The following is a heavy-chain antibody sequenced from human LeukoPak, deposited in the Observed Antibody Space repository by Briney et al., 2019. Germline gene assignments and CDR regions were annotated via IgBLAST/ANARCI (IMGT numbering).Heavy chain of an antibody. CDR1: GYSNSSGYY. J-gene: IGHJ2*01. Sequence: SETLSLTCTVSGYSNSSGYYWGWIRQPAGKGLEWIGRFYTSGSTNYNPSLKSRATMSLDTSKNQLSLKLSSVTAADTAFYYCARLTSSWYQDWYFDLWGRGTLVTVSS. CDR3: ARLTSSWYQDWYFDL. CDR2: FYTSGST. D-gene: IGHD6-13*01. V-gene: IGHV4-4*07.